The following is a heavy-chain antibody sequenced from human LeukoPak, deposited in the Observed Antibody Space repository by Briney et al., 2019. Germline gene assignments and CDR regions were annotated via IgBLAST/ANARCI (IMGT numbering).Heavy chain of an antibody. Sequence: PGGSLRLSCAASGFTFSNAWMSWVRQAPGKGLEWVGRIISKVDGGTADYAAPVKGRFTISRDDSKNTVYLQMNSLKTEDTAVYYCTPYTDWGQGTLVTVSS. V-gene: IGHV3-15*01. CDR1: GFTFSNAW. D-gene: IGHD2-2*02. CDR3: TPYTD. CDR2: IISKVDGGTA. J-gene: IGHJ4*02.